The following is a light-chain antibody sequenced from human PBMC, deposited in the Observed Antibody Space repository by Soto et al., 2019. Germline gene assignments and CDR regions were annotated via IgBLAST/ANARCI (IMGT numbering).Light chain of an antibody. J-gene: IGKJ1*01. V-gene: IGKV3-15*01. Sequence: IVSAQSXSTLSGXXXXIXTLXGXSSQSVNSNLAWYQQKPGQAPRLLIYGASTRATGTPARFSGSGSGTEFTLTISSLQSEDFAVYYCQQYSDWPPWTFGQGTKVDIK. CDR3: QQYSDWPPWT. CDR2: GAS. CDR1: QSVNSN.